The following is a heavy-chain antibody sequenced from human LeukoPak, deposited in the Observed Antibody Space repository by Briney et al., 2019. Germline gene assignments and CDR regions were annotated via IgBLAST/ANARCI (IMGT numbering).Heavy chain of an antibody. V-gene: IGHV4-34*01. CDR3: ARGRTYDY. J-gene: IGHJ4*02. Sequence: SETLSLTCAGYGGSFSGYYWSWIPQPPGKGLEWIGQINHSGSTNYDPSLKGRVTISVDTSKNQFCLKLSSVTAADTAVYYCARGRTYDYWGQGTLVTVSS. CDR1: GGSFSGYY. CDR2: INHSGST.